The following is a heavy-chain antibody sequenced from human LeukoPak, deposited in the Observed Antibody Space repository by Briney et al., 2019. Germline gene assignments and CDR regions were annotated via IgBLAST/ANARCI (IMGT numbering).Heavy chain of an antibody. CDR1: GFTFDDYA. CDR3: AKSTAMDNLQFDY. Sequence: PGGSLRLSCAASGFTFDDYAMHWVRQAPGKGLEWVSGISWNSGSIGYADSVKGRFTISRDNAKNSLYLQMNSLRAEDTALCYCAKSTAMDNLQFDYWGQGTLVTVSS. D-gene: IGHD5-18*01. CDR2: ISWNSGSI. J-gene: IGHJ4*02. V-gene: IGHV3-9*01.